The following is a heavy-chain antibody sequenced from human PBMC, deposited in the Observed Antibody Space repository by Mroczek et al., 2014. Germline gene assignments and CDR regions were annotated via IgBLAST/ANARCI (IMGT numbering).Heavy chain of an antibody. Sequence: QVQLQQSGAEVKKPGASVKVSCKASGYTFTSYDINWVRQATGQGLEWMGWMNPNSGNTGYAQKFQGRVTMTRNTSVSTAYMELSSLRSEDTAVYYCARFPVRGVTTRYGMDVWGQGTTVTVSS. V-gene: IGHV1-8*01. CDR1: GYTFTSYD. J-gene: IGHJ6*02. D-gene: IGHD3-10*01. CDR3: ARFPVRGVTTRYGMDV. CDR2: MNPNSGNT.